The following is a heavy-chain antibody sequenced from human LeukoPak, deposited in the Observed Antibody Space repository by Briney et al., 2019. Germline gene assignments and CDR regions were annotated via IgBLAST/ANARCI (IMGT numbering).Heavy chain of an antibody. CDR3: ARYHSTWGLNY. V-gene: IGHV4-39*01. Sequence: SETLSLTCTVSGATISSITYYWGWIRQPPGKGLEWIGSIYYSGSTYYTTSLKSRVTISIDTSNNQFSLKLTSVTAADTAVYYCARYHSTWGLNYWGQGTLVTVSS. CDR2: IYYSGST. CDR1: GATISSITYY. J-gene: IGHJ4*02. D-gene: IGHD2-2*01.